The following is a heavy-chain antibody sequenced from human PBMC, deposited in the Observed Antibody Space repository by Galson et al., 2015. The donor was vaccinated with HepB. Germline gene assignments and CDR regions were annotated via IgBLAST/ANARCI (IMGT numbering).Heavy chain of an antibody. D-gene: IGHD2-21*02. V-gene: IGHV3-23*01. CDR3: ATFRLTFTAYYDY. J-gene: IGHJ4*02. Sequence: SLRLSCAASGFTFSNYAMSWVRQAPGKGLECVSAISGSGGSTYYADSVKGRFTISRDNSKNTLYLQINSLRAEDTAVYYCATFRLTFTAYYDYWGQGTLVTVSS. CDR2: ISGSGGST. CDR1: GFTFSNYA.